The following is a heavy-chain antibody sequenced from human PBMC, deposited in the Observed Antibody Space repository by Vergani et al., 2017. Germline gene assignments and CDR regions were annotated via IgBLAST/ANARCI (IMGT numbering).Heavy chain of an antibody. D-gene: IGHD3-22*01. CDR3: ARDPSYYYDSSGYYFHAFDY. CDR2: ISWNSGSI. V-gene: IGHV3-9*01. J-gene: IGHJ4*02. CDR1: GFTFDDYA. Sequence: EVQLVESGGGLVQPGRSLRLSCAASGFTFDDYAMHWVRQAPGKGLEWVSGISWNSGSIGYADSVKGRFTISRDNAKNSLYLQLNSLRAEDTAVYYCARDPSYYYDSSGYYFHAFDYWGQGTLVTVSS.